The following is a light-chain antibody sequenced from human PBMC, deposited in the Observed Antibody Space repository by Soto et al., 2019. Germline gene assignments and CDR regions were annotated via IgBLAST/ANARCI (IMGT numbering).Light chain of an antibody. CDR3: QTWGTCIQRV. CDR2: LNSDGSH. V-gene: IGLV4-69*01. CDR1: SGHSNYA. Sequence: QPVLTQSPAASASLGASVKLTCTLSSGHSNYAIAWHQQQPEKGPRYLMKLNSDGSHSKGDGIPDRFSGSISGAERYLTISGLQSEDEADYYCQTWGTCIQRVFGGGPKLTVL. J-gene: IGLJ3*02.